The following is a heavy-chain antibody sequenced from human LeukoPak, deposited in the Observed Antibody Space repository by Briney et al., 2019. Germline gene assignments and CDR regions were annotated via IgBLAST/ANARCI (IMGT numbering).Heavy chain of an antibody. CDR2: IHYDGPEK. D-gene: IGHD2-2*01. V-gene: IGHV3-30*02. CDR1: GFIFSNYG. J-gene: IGHJ4*02. CDR3: AKDVVGHQWVENY. Sequence: GGSLRLSCAASGFIFSNYGMHWVRQAPGKGLEWVAFIHYDGPEKYYGDSVKGRFTISRDNSKNTVYLQMNSLRAEDTAVYYCAKDVVGHQWVENYWGQGTLVTVSS.